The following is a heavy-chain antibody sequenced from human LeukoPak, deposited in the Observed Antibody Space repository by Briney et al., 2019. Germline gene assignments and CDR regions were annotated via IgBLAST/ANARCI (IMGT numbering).Heavy chain of an antibody. V-gene: IGHV3-11*01. Sequence: GGSLRLSCTVSGFTVSSNSMSWVRQAPGKGLEWVSYISSSGSTIYYADSVKGRFTISRDNAKNSLYLQMNSLRVEDTAVYYCARENYYGSGSSPGEFDYWGQGTLVTVSS. CDR2: ISSSGSTI. D-gene: IGHD3-10*01. CDR1: GFTVSSNS. J-gene: IGHJ4*02. CDR3: ARENYYGSGSSPGEFDY.